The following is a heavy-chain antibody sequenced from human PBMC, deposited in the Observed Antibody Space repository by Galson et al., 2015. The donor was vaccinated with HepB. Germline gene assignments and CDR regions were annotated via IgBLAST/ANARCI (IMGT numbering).Heavy chain of an antibody. CDR1: GFTFSSYA. Sequence: SLRLSCAASGFTFSSYAMHWVRQAPGKGLEWVAVISYDGSNKYYADSVKGRFTISRDNSKNTLYLQMNSLRAEDTAVYYCAREVGQQLARDRFDYWGQGTLVTVSS. J-gene: IGHJ4*02. V-gene: IGHV3-30*04. CDR3: AREVGQQLARDRFDY. D-gene: IGHD6-13*01. CDR2: ISYDGSNK.